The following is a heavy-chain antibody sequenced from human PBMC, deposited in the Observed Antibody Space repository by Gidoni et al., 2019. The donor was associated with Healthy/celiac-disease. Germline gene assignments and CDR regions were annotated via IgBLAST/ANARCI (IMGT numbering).Heavy chain of an antibody. CDR2: ISYDGSNK. J-gene: IGHJ6*02. D-gene: IGHD3-3*01. Sequence: QVQLVESGGGVVQPGRSLRLSCAASGFTFRSYAMHWVRPAPGKGLEWVAVISYDGSNKYYADSVKGRFTISRDNSKNTLYLQMNSLRAEDTAVYYCARDGQRETDLPFGGSMDVWGQGTTVTVSS. CDR1: GFTFRSYA. V-gene: IGHV3-30-3*01. CDR3: ARDGQRETDLPFGGSMDV.